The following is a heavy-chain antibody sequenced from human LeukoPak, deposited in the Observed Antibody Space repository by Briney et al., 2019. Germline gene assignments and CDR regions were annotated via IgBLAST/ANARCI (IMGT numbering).Heavy chain of an antibody. J-gene: IGHJ4*02. CDR3: ARDPITMIRGAADY. V-gene: IGHV1-2*06. D-gene: IGHD3-10*01. Sequence: ASVKVSCKASGYTFTAYCMHWVRQAPGQGLEWMGRINPNSGGTNYAQKFQGRVTMTRDTSISTAYMELSRLRSDDTAVYFCARDPITMIRGAADYWGQGTLVTVSS. CDR2: INPNSGGT. CDR1: GYTFTAYC.